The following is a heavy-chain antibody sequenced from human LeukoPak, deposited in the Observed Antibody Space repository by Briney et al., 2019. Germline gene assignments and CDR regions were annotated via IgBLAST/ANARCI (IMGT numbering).Heavy chain of an antibody. Sequence: SETLSLTCTVSGGSISSGDYYWSWIRQPPGKGLEWIGYIYYSGSTYYNPSLKSRVTISVDTSKNQFSLKLSSVTAADTAVYYCARGKLGYSYGFEYFDYWGQGTLVTVSS. CDR1: GGSISSGDYY. CDR3: ARGKLGYSYGFEYFDY. J-gene: IGHJ4*02. CDR2: IYYSGST. V-gene: IGHV4-30-4*08. D-gene: IGHD5-18*01.